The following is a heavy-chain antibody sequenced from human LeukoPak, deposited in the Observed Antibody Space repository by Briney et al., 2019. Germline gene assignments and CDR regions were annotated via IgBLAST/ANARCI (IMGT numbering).Heavy chain of an antibody. J-gene: IGHJ4*02. D-gene: IGHD3-16*02. CDR2: INSDGSST. CDR3: ARDRDDYAWGSYPAGDH. CDR1: GFTFNIYW. Sequence: GGSLRLPCAASGFTFNIYWMHWVSQAPGKGLVGVARINSDGSSTSHADSVKGRFTISRDNAKSTLYLQMTSLRDEDTAVYYCARDRDDYAWGSYPAGDHWRQGTLVTVSS. V-gene: IGHV3-74*01.